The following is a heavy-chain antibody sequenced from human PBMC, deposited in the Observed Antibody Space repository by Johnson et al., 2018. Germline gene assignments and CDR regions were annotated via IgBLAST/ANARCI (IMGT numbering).Heavy chain of an antibody. J-gene: IGHJ6*02. CDR1: GGTFSSYA. V-gene: IGHV1-69*01. CDR2: IIPIFGTA. CDR3: ARGILVATIFYYYYGMDV. Sequence: QVQLVESGAEVKKPGSSVKVSCKASGGTFSSYAISWVRQAPGQGLEWMGGIIPIFGTANYAQKFQGRVTITADESTSTAYMELSSLRSEDTAVYYCARGILVATIFYYYYGMDVWGQGTTVTVSS. D-gene: IGHD5-12*01.